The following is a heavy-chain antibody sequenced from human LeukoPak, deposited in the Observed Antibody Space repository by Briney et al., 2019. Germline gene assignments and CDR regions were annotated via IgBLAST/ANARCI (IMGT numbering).Heavy chain of an antibody. J-gene: IGHJ4*02. CDR1: GFTFSSYR. Sequence: KAGGSLRLSCAASGFTFSSYRMNWVRQAPGKGLEWVSSISSSSSYIYYADSVKGRFTISRDNAKNSLYLQMNSLRAEDMTMQYCARDQGHHDYCNFVGSFEYCGQGTLSTVSS. V-gene: IGHV3-21*01. CDR3: ARDQGHHDYCNFVGSFEY. CDR2: ISSSSSYI. D-gene: IGHD4-11*01.